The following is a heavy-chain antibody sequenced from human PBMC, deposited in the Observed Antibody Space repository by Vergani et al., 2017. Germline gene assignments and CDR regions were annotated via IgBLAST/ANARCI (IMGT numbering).Heavy chain of an antibody. D-gene: IGHD3-22*01. CDR1: GYNLTELS. CDR2: FDPEDGET. J-gene: IGHJ1*01. V-gene: IGHV1-24*01. CDR3: ATISYYYDSSGYYYSYFQH. Sequence: QVQLVQSGAEVKKPGASVKVSCKVSGYNLTELSMHWVRQAPGKGLEWMGGFDPEDGETIYAQKFQGRVTMTEDTSTDTAYMELSSLRSEDTAVYYCATISYYYDSSGYYYSYFQHWGQGTLVTVSS.